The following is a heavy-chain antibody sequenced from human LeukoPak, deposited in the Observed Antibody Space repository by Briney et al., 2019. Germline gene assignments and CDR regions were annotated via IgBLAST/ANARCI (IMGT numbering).Heavy chain of an antibody. CDR2: ISSSGSTR. J-gene: IGHJ5*02. Sequence: PGGSLRLSCAASGFTFSSYKMNWVRQAPGKGLEWVSKISSSGSTRYYADSVKGRFTISRDNAKNSLYLQMNSLRAEDTAVYYCARATVTTVVYWFDPWGQGTLVTVSS. CDR1: GFTFSSYK. D-gene: IGHD4-17*01. V-gene: IGHV3-48*03. CDR3: ARATVTTVVYWFDP.